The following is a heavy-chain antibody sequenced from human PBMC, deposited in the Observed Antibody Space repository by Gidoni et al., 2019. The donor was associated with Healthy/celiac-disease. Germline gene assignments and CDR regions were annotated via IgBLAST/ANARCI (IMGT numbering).Heavy chain of an antibody. J-gene: IGHJ5*02. V-gene: IGHV4-30-4*01. Sequence: QVQLQESGPGLVKPSQTLSLTCTVSGGSISSGDYYWRWIRQPPGKGREWIGYIYYSGSTYSHPSLKSRVTISVDTSKNQFSLKLSSVTAADTAVYYCARGTPYDFWTGFDPWGQGTLVTVSS. CDR1: GGSISSGDYY. CDR2: IYYSGST. D-gene: IGHD3-3*01. CDR3: ARGTPYDFWTGFDP.